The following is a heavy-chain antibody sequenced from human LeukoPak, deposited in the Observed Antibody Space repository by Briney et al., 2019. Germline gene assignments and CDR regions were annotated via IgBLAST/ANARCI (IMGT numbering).Heavy chain of an antibody. D-gene: IGHD6-13*01. J-gene: IGHJ4*02. Sequence: SETLSLTCAVYGGSFSGYYWSWIRQPPGKGLEWIGEINHSGSTNYNPSLKSRVTISVDTSKNQFSPKLSSVTAADTAVYYCARGLAAAGTDYWGQGTLVTVSS. V-gene: IGHV4-34*01. CDR1: GGSFSGYY. CDR2: INHSGST. CDR3: ARGLAAAGTDY.